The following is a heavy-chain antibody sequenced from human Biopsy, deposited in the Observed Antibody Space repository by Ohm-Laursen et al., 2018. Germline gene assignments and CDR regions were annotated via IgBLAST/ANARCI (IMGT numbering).Heavy chain of an antibody. D-gene: IGHD3-10*01. CDR1: GSTFSSYG. CDR2: IWYDGSNK. V-gene: IGHV3-33*01. Sequence: SLRLSCSASGSTFSSYGIHWVRQAPGKGLEWVAVIWYDGSNKYSADSVKGRFSISRDNSKNTVYLQMNSLRAADTAVYYCARDRYYGSESYYSHYNMDVWGQGTTVIVSS. J-gene: IGHJ6*02. CDR3: ARDRYYGSESYYSHYNMDV.